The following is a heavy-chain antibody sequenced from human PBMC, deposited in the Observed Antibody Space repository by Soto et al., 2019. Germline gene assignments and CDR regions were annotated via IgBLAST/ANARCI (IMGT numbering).Heavy chain of an antibody. CDR2: IYYSGST. Sequence: QVQLQESGPGLVKHSESLSLTCTVSGGSVSSGSYYWSWIRQPPGKGLEWIGYIYYSGSTNYNPSLKSRVTISVDTSKNQFSLKLSSVTAADTAVYYCARLGRRPRSFWFDPWGQGTLVTVSS. J-gene: IGHJ5*02. V-gene: IGHV4-61*01. CDR3: ARLGRRPRSFWFDP. D-gene: IGHD1-26*01. CDR1: GGSVSSGSYY.